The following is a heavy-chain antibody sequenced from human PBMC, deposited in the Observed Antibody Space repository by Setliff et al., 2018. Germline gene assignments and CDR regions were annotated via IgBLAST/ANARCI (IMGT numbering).Heavy chain of an antibody. D-gene: IGHD5-12*01. CDR1: GGSVGSGNFY. CDR2: IQGSGNT. CDR3: AGTPARGTTWLSPFDY. Sequence: SETLSLTCTVSGGSVGSGNFYWSWIRQTAGKGLEWIGLIQGSGNTNYNPSLQSRVTISIDTSKNQFSLKMTSVTAADAALYYCAGTPARGTTWLSPFDYWGQGTLVTVSS. J-gene: IGHJ4*02. V-gene: IGHV4-61*02.